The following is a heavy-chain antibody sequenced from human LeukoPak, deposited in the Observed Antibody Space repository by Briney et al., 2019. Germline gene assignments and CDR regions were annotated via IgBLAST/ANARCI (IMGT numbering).Heavy chain of an antibody. CDR1: GFTVITND. Sequence: GGSLILSCAASGFTVITNDMTWVRQAPGKGLEWVSVLYSDGNTKYADSVQGRFTISRDNSKNTLYLEMNSLSPDDTAVYYCARGVEPLAANTLAYWGQGTLVAVSS. CDR2: LYSDGNT. CDR3: ARGVEPLAANTLAY. J-gene: IGHJ4*02. D-gene: IGHD1-14*01. V-gene: IGHV3-53*01.